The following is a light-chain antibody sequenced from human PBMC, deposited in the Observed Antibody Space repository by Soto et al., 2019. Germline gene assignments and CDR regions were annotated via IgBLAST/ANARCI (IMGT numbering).Light chain of an antibody. CDR1: QSVSSN. Sequence: EIVMTQSPATLSVTPGERATLSCRASQSVSSNLAWYQQKPGQAPRLLIYGASTRATGIPARFSGSGSGTEFTLTISSLQSEDFAVYYCQQYNNWPLTFVGGTKVAIK. V-gene: IGKV3-15*01. CDR3: QQYNNWPLT. CDR2: GAS. J-gene: IGKJ4*01.